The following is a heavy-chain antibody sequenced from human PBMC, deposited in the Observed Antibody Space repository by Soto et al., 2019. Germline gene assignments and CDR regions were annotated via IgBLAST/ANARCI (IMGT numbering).Heavy chain of an antibody. J-gene: IGHJ6*02. CDR1: GFTFSDYW. Sequence: EMQLVESGGDLVQPGGSLRLSCAASGFTFSDYWMHWVRHAPGKGLVWVSRISSDGTGTTYADSVKGRFTISRDNAKNNLYLQMNSLRDEDTAVYYCACSYGMDVWGQGTTVTVSS. CDR3: ACSYGMDV. CDR2: ISSDGTGT. V-gene: IGHV3-74*01. D-gene: IGHD3-10*02.